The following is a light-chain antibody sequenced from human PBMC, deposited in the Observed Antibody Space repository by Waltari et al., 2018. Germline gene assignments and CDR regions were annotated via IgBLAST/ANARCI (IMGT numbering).Light chain of an antibody. Sequence: EIVLTPSPGTPSLSPGERATLSCWASQSVGRSLAWYQQKRGQAPRLLIYGASTRATGIPDRFSGSGSGTDFSLTISRLEPEDFAVYYCQHYVRLPVTFGQGTKVEI. CDR2: GAS. V-gene: IGKV3-20*01. CDR3: QHYVRLPVT. CDR1: QSVGRS. J-gene: IGKJ1*01.